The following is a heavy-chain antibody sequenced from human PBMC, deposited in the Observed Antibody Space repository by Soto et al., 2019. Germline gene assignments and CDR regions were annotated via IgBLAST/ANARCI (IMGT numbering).Heavy chain of an antibody. CDR1: GFSFTGYY. CDR3: AKDFGGLYNWFDP. J-gene: IGHJ5*02. CDR2: MNPNNGKT. Sequence: ASVKVSCKASGFSFTGYYIHWLRQAAGQGLEWLGRMNPNNGKTDYAQKFQGRLTMTRDTSISTVYMELSSLTSEDTAVYYCAKDFGGLYNWFDPWGQGTPVTVSS. D-gene: IGHD3-16*01. V-gene: IGHV1-8*02.